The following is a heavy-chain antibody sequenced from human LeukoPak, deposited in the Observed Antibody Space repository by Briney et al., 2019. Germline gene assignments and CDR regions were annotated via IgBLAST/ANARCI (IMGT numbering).Heavy chain of an antibody. D-gene: IGHD1-26*01. Sequence: SETLSLTCTVSGGSISSYYWSWIRQPPGKGLEWIGYIYYSGSTNYNPSLKSRVTISVDTSKNQFSLKLSSVTAADTAVYYCARQWELQWFDPWGQGTLVTVSS. V-gene: IGHV4-59*08. CDR1: GGSISSYY. CDR2: IYYSGST. CDR3: ARQWELQWFDP. J-gene: IGHJ5*02.